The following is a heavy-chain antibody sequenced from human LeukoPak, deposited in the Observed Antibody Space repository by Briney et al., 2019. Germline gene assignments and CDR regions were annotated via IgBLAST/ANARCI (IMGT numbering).Heavy chain of an antibody. D-gene: IGHD1-26*01. CDR1: GFTFSSYA. V-gene: IGHV3-48*03. J-gene: IGHJ5*02. Sequence: GGSLRLSCAASGFTFSSYAMNWVRQAPGKGLEWVSYISSSGSTIYYADSVKGRFTISRDNAKNSLYLQMNSLRAEDTAVYYCARAGSGRSPDWFDPWGQGTLVTVSS. CDR3: ARAGSGRSPDWFDP. CDR2: ISSSGSTI.